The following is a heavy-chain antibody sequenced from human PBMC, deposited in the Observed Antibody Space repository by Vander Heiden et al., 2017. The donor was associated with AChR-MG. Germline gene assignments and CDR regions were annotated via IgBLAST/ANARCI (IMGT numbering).Heavy chain of an antibody. CDR1: GGSITSTSYY. CDR2: IYYSGST. CDR3: ARHLWYYDFWSGYYGRNWFDP. D-gene: IGHD3-3*01. V-gene: IGHV4-39*01. J-gene: IGHJ5*02. Sequence: QLQLQESGPGLVKPSETLSLTCTFPGGSITSTSYYWGWIRQPPGKGLELIGGIYYSGSTYYNPSLKSRVTISVDTSKNQFSLKLSSVTAADTAVYYCARHLWYYDFWSGYYGRNWFDPWGQGTLVTVSS.